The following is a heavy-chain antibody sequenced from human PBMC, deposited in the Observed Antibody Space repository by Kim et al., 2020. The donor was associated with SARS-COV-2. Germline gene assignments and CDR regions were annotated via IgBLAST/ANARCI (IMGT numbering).Heavy chain of an antibody. J-gene: IGHJ6*02. Sequence: RFTISRDNAKNSLYLQMNSLRAEDTAVYYCARVPTYYYGSGRLYYYGMDVWGQGTTVTVSS. D-gene: IGHD3-10*01. CDR3: ARVPTYYYGSGRLYYYGMDV. V-gene: IGHV3-11*06.